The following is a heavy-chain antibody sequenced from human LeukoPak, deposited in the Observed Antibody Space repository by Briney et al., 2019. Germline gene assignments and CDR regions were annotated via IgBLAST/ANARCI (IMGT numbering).Heavy chain of an antibody. CDR2: ISAYTGKT. CDR3: ARGDGYCSGGSCMIFDY. V-gene: IGHV1-18*01. D-gene: IGHD2-15*01. Sequence: ASVKVSCKASGYTFTNYGITWVRHASGQGIEWMVWISAYTGKTNSAQKLQGRVTMTTDTSTSTGYMELRSLRSDDTAVYYCARGDGYCSGGSCMIFDYWGQGTLVTVSS. CDR1: GYTFTNYG. J-gene: IGHJ4*02.